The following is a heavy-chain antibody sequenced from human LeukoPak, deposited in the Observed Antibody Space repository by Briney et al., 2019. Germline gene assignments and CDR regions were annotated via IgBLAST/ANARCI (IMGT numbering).Heavy chain of an antibody. J-gene: IGHJ4*02. Sequence: QSSETLSLTCTVSGGSIRGGDYYWSWIRQPPGKGLEWIGYIYYSGSAYYNPSLNSRLTISVDTSKNQFSLKLSSLTAADTALYYCARGLNTFDYWGQGTLVTVSS. CDR1: GGSIRGGDYY. V-gene: IGHV4-30-4*01. CDR3: ARGLNTFDY. CDR2: IYYSGSA.